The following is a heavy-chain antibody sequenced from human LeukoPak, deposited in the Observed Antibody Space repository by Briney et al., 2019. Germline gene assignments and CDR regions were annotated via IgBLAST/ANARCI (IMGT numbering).Heavy chain of an antibody. CDR3: ARNRYCSGGSCHIKHFDY. CDR1: GFTFSSYE. D-gene: IGHD2-15*01. J-gene: IGHJ4*02. CDR2: ISSSGSTI. Sequence: GGSLRLSCAASGFTFSSYEMNWVRQAPGKGLGWVSYISSSGSTIYYADSVKGRFTISRDNAKNSLYLQVNSLRDEDTAVYYCARNRYCSGGSCHIKHFDYWGQGTLVTVSS. V-gene: IGHV3-48*03.